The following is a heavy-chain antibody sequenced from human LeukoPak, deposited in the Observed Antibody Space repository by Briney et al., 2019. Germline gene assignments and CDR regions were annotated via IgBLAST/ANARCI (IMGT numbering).Heavy chain of an antibody. CDR1: GFTFSSFG. J-gene: IGHJ4*02. D-gene: IGHD2-8*01. V-gene: IGHV3-30*03. Sequence: WVSLTLSCAASGFTFSSFGLHWVRQAPGQGLEWVAVVSTNGRGKFYADSVTGRFTISRDNSKNTLYLQMNSLRTEDTAVYHWVSELCTNGICSDFDYWGKGALVTVTS. CDR2: VSTNGRGK. CDR3: VSELCTNGICSDFDY.